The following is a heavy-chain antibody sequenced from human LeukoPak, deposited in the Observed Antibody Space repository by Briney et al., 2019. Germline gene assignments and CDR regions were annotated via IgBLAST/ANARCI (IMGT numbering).Heavy chain of an antibody. CDR3: VRRSEYGDHGIGY. CDR1: GFTFRDYY. CDR2: ISSSSSYT. J-gene: IGHJ4*02. D-gene: IGHD4-17*01. V-gene: IGHV3-11*06. Sequence: PGGAPRLSCAAPGFTFRDYYMSWVRPAPRKGVGGGSYISSSSSYTNYADSVKGRFTISRDNAKNTLYLEMDSLRAEDTAMYYCVRRSEYGDHGIGYWGQGTLVTVSS.